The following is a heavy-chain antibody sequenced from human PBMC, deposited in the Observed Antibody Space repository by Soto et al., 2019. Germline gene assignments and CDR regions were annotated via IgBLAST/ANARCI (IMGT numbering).Heavy chain of an antibody. CDR1: GFTFSNCV. CDR3: ARGLLNGRWYAAD. Sequence: EVHLLESGGVLVRPGESLRLSCETYGFTFSNCVMTWVRQPPGKRLEWVSVITTNGHTDYADSVKGRFTISRDNSKTTVYLQINSLRAEDTAVYYCARGLLNGRWYAADWGQGTLVTVSS. V-gene: IGHV3-23*01. J-gene: IGHJ4*02. D-gene: IGHD6-13*01. CDR2: ITTNGHT.